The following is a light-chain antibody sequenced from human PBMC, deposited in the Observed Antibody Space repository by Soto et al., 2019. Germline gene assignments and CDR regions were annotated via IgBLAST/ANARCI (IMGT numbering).Light chain of an antibody. CDR1: QSISSY. V-gene: IGKV1-39*01. Sequence: DIPMTQSPSSLSASLGDNVTITCRESQSISSYLNWYQQKPGKAPRRLIYAASSLQSGVQSRFSGSGSGTDFTLTISSLQPEDFATYYCQQSYSTPPTFGQGTKLEIK. CDR3: QQSYSTPPT. CDR2: AAS. J-gene: IGKJ2*01.